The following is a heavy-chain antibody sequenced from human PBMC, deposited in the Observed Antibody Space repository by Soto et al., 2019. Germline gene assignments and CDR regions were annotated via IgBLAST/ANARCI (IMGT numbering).Heavy chain of an antibody. Sequence: PSETLSLTCAVSSGSISSSNWWSWVRQPPGKGLEWIGEIYHSGSTNYNPSLKSRVTISVDKSKNQFSLKLSSVTAADTAVYYCARVTVAGTQGWLDPWGQGTLVTISS. D-gene: IGHD6-19*01. CDR3: ARVTVAGTQGWLDP. CDR2: IYHSGST. CDR1: SGSISSSNW. V-gene: IGHV4-4*02. J-gene: IGHJ5*02.